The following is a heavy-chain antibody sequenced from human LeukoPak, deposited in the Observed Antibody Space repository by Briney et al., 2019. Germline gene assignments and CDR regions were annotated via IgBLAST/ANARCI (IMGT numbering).Heavy chain of an antibody. CDR3: AKTWDSSGYYPLDV. V-gene: IGHV3-23*01. CDR2: ISDVGGST. CDR1: GFTFSFYA. D-gene: IGHD3-22*01. J-gene: IGHJ6*02. Sequence: GGSLRLSCAASGFTFSFYAMSWARQAPGKGLEWVSTISDVGGSTYYADSAKGRFTISRDNSKNTLYLQMNSLRAEDTAVYYCAKTWDSSGYYPLDVWGQGTTVTVSS.